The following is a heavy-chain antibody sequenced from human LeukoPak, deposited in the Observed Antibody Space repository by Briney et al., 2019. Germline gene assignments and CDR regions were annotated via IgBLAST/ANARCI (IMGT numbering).Heavy chain of an antibody. Sequence: SVKVSCKASGGTFSSYAISWVRQAPGQGLEWMGGIIPIFGTANYAQKFQGRVTITADKSTSTAYMELSSLRSEDTAVYYCASKGSSPARPYYYYYYMDVWGKGTTVAVSS. CDR2: IIPIFGTA. V-gene: IGHV1-69*06. CDR3: ASKGSSPARPYYYYYYMDV. CDR1: GGTFSSYA. J-gene: IGHJ6*03. D-gene: IGHD6-6*01.